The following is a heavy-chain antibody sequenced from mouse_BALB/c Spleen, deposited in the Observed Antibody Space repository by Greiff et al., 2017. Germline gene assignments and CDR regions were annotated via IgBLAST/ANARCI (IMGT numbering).Heavy chain of an antibody. CDR1: GYSITSDYA. V-gene: IGHV3-2*02. D-gene: IGHD1-1*01. CDR3: ARGLRDAMDY. Sequence: EVMLVESGPGLVKPSQSLSLTCTVTGYSITSDYAWNWIRQFPGNKLEWMGYISYSGSTSYNPSLKSRISITRDTSKNQFFLQLNSVTTEDTATYYCARGLRDAMDYWGQGTSVTVSS. CDR2: ISYSGST. J-gene: IGHJ4*01.